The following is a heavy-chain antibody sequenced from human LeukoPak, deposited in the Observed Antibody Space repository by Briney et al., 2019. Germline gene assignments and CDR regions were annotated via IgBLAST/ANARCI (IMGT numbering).Heavy chain of an antibody. D-gene: IGHD5-12*01. Sequence: SETLSLTCTVSGDSVNSYYWNWIRQPPGKGLEWIGSIYYTGITNYNPSLKSRVNMSIDTSKNQFSLKLNSATAADTAVYYCARHLRYSAYNYYLDPWGQEALVTVSS. CDR3: ARHLRYSAYNYYLDP. J-gene: IGHJ5*02. V-gene: IGHV4-59*08. CDR2: IYYTGIT. CDR1: GDSVNSYY.